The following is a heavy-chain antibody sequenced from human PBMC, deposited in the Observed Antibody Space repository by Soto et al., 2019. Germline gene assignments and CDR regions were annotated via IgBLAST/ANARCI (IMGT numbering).Heavy chain of an antibody. CDR3: ARASQAISLVSAAQWYNWFDT. Sequence: SVKVSCKASGGTFSSYGLSWVRQAPGQGLEWMGGIIPILGIANYAQKFQGRVTIIADESTNTAYMELSSLTYEDTGVYYCARASQAISLVSAAQWYNWFDTWGQGTLVTVSS. CDR1: GGTFSSYG. J-gene: IGHJ5*02. D-gene: IGHD2-2*01. CDR2: IIPILGIA. V-gene: IGHV1-69*10.